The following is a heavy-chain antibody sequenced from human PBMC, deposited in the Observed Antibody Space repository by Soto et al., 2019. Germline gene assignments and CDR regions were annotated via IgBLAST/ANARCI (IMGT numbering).Heavy chain of an antibody. CDR2: VSHDGRNT. CDR1: GFTFSDYA. Sequence: VQLVESGGGVVQPGRSLRLSCAASGFTFSDYAMHWVRQAPGKGLEWVAVVSHDGRNTHYADSVKGRFTSSRDSSKNTVSREMTSLRAADTTVYYCAKGGRQWLVTSDFNYWGQGALVTVSS. V-gene: IGHV3-30*18. D-gene: IGHD6-19*01. J-gene: IGHJ4*02. CDR3: AKGGRQWLVTSDFNY.